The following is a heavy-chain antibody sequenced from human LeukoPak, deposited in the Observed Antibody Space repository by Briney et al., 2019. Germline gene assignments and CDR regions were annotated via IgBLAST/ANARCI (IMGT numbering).Heavy chain of an antibody. CDR3: ARTTGRGSSWDGDCFDY. D-gene: IGHD6-13*01. CDR2: IYTSGST. J-gene: IGHJ4*02. V-gene: IGHV4-4*07. Sequence: SETLSLTCTVSGGSISSYYWSWIRQPAGKGLEWIGRIYTSGSTNYNPSLKSRVTMSVDTSKNQFSLKLSSVTAADTAVYYCARTTGRGSSWDGDCFDYWGQGTLVTVSS. CDR1: GGSISSYY.